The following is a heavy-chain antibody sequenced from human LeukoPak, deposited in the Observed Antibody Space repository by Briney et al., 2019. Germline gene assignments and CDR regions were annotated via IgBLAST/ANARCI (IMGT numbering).Heavy chain of an antibody. V-gene: IGHV3-23*01. CDR1: GFTFTSYA. CDR2: IIGSGGST. Sequence: EGSLRLSCAASGFTFTSYAMSWVRQAPGKGLEWVSTIIGSGGSTYYADSVKGRFTISRDTSKNTLYLQMNSLRAEDTAVYSCAKNGEVLSWFDPWGQGTLVTVAS. J-gene: IGHJ5*02. CDR3: AKNGEVLSWFDP. D-gene: IGHD3-10*01.